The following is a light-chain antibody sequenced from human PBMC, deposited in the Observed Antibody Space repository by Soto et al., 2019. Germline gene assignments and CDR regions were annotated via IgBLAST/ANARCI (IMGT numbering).Light chain of an antibody. CDR3: SSYADSNNFV. CDR1: SSDVGGYNS. V-gene: IGLV2-8*01. J-gene: IGLJ1*01. Sequence: QSALTQPPSASGSPGQSVTISCTGTSSDVGGYNSVSWYQQHPGKPPKLMIYEVSTRPSGVPDRFSGSKSGNTASLTVSGLRAEDEADYYCSSYADSNNFVFGTGTKVTVL. CDR2: EVS.